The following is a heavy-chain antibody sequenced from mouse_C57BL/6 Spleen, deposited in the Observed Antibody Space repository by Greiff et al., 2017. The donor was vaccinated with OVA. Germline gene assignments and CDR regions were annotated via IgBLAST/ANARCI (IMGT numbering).Heavy chain of an antibody. CDR1: GYTFTSYW. D-gene: IGHD1-1*01. CDR2: IDPSDSYT. J-gene: IGHJ1*03. Sequence: QVQLQQSGAELVRPGTSVKLSCKASGYTFTSYWMHWVKQRPGQGLEWIGVIDPSDSYTNYNQKFKGKATLTVDTSSSTAYMQLSSLTSEDSAVYYCARRVYYCGSSYDWYFDVWGTGTTVTVSS. V-gene: IGHV1-59*01. CDR3: ARRVYYCGSSYDWYFDV.